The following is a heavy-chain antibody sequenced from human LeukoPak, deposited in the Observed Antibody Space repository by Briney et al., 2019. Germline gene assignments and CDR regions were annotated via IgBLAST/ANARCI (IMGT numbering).Heavy chain of an antibody. CDR1: GFTFSSCW. V-gene: IGHV3-74*01. J-gene: IGHJ4*02. D-gene: IGHD2-15*01. Sequence: GESLRLSCAASGFTFSSCWMHWVRQTPGKGLVWVSRINNDGSGTSYADSVKGRFTISRDNSKNTLYLQMNSLRAEDTAVYYCAKSAPRIPGYCSGGSCHSGSFFDYWGQGTLVTVSS. CDR3: AKSAPRIPGYCSGGSCHSGSFFDY. CDR2: INNDGSGT.